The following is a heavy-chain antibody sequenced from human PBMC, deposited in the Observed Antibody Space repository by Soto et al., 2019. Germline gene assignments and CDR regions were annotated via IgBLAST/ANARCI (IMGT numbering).Heavy chain of an antibody. J-gene: IGHJ5*02. Sequence: ASVKVSCKASGYTFTSYGISWVRQAPGQGLEWMGWINAGNGNTNYAQKLQGRVTITRDTSASTAYMELSSLRSEDTAVYYCARGLRYFDWLLKFDPWGQGTLVTVSS. CDR2: INAGNGNT. D-gene: IGHD3-9*01. CDR3: ARGLRYFDWLLKFDP. CDR1: GYTFTSYG. V-gene: IGHV1-18*01.